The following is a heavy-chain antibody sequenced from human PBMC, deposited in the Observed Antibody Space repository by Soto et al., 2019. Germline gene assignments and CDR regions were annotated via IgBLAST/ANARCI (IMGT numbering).Heavy chain of an antibody. V-gene: IGHV3-66*01. CDR2: INGAGSA. Sequence: EEQLVESGGGLVQPGGPLRPPGAAPGFSVSFNPWNWVRQAPGKGLEWVSVINGAGSADYTDSVKGRFTISRDISKNTLDLQMNSLRAEDTAVYYCVRENYYYGMDVWGQGTTVTVS. J-gene: IGHJ6*02. CDR1: GFSVSFNP. CDR3: VRENYYYGMDV.